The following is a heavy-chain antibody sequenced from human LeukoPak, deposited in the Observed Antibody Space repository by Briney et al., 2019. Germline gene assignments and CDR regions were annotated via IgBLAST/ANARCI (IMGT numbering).Heavy chain of an antibody. CDR3: ARRYYYGSGSYVLGDY. J-gene: IGHJ4*02. V-gene: IGHV5-51*01. Sequence: GESLKISCKGSGYSFTSYWIGWVRQMPGKGLEWMGIIYPGDSDTRYSLSFRGQVTISADKSISTAYLQWSSLKASDTAMYYCARRYYYGSGSYVLGDYWGQGTLVTVSS. CDR1: GYSFTSYW. CDR2: IYPGDSDT. D-gene: IGHD3-10*01.